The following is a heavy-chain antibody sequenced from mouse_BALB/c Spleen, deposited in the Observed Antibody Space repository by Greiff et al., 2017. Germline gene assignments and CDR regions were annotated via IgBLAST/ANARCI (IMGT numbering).Heavy chain of an antibody. CDR3: AKNEYEEEFDY. V-gene: IGHV3-8*02. CDR1: GDSITSGY. D-gene: IGHD2-4*01. CDR2: ISYSGST. J-gene: IGHJ2*01. Sequence: EVQRVESGPSLVKPSQTLSLTCSVTGDSITSGYWNWIRKFPGNKLEYMGYISYSGSTYYNPSLKSRISITRDTYKNQYYLQLNSVTTEDTATYYCAKNEYEEEFDYWGQGTTLTVSS.